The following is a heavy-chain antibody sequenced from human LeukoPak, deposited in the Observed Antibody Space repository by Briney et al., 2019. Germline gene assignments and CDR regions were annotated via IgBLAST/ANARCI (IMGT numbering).Heavy chain of an antibody. CDR3: ARAGYYYYYYYMDV. V-gene: IGHV1-2*02. J-gene: IGHJ6*03. D-gene: IGHD3-10*01. Sequence: ASVKVSCRASGYTFTSYYMHWVRQAPGQGLEWMGIINPNSGGTNYAQKFQGRVTMTRDTSISTAYMELSRLRSDDTAVYYCARAGYYYYYYYMDVWGKGTTVTVSS. CDR1: GYTFTSYY. CDR2: INPNSGGT.